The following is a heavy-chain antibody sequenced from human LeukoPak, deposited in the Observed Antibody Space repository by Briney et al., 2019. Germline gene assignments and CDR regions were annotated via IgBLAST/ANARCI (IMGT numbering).Heavy chain of an antibody. CDR3: ARGRGGNSEFVDF. V-gene: IGHV1-18*01. CDR2: ISTYSGNT. Sequence: GASVKVSCKASGYTFTSYGFSWVRQAPGQGLEWMGWISTYSGNTNYAQKFQGRVTMTTDTSTSTAYMELRSLRSDDTAVYYCARGRGGNSEFVDFWGQGTLVTVSS. CDR1: GYTFTSYG. D-gene: IGHD4-23*01. J-gene: IGHJ4*02.